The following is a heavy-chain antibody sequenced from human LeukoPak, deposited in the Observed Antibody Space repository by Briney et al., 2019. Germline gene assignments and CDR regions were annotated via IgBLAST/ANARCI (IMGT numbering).Heavy chain of an antibody. CDR1: GFTFTSYG. CDR2: IDTSGSYI. Sequence: GGSLRPSCTAAGFTFTSYGTNWVRQAPGKGLKWVSFIDTSGSYIYYGDSLKGRVTISRDNAKNSLYLQMNGLRAEDTAVYYCARGRSITLLRGVAMSDGFDIWGQGAMVTVSS. D-gene: IGHD3-10*01. CDR3: ARGRSITLLRGVAMSDGFDI. V-gene: IGHV3-21*01. J-gene: IGHJ3*02.